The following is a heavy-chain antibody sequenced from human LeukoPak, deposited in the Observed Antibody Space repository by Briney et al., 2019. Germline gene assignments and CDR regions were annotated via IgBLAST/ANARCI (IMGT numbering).Heavy chain of an antibody. D-gene: IGHD6-25*01. V-gene: IGHV4-4*02. CDR3: ARAGGIRTAALDLDY. CDR2: LYYSGSA. CDR1: GDFISRSNW. Sequence: QPSGTLSLTCDVSGDFISRSNWWSWIRQPPGKGLEWIGNLYYSGSANHNPSLKSRVTISSDTSKNQFSLKLTSVTAADTAVYYCARAGGIRTAALDLDYWGQGTLVTVSS. J-gene: IGHJ4*02.